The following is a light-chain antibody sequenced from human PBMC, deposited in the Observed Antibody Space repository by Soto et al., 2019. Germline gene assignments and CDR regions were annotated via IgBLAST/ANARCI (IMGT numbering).Light chain of an antibody. CDR3: QQYNNWPPT. V-gene: IGKV3-15*01. Sequence: EIVMTQSPGTLSVSPGERATLSCMASQSVRSNLAWYQQKPGQAPKLLIYGASTRATGIPGGLSGSGSGTEFTLTISSLQSEDYAVYYCQQYNNWPPTFGEGTKVEIK. CDR2: GAS. CDR1: QSVRSN. J-gene: IGKJ1*01.